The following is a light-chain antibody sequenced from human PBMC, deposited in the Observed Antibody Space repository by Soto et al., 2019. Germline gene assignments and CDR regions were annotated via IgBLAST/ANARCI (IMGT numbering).Light chain of an antibody. V-gene: IGLV2-14*01. CDR2: EVS. Sequence: QSVLTQPASVSGSPGQSITISCTGTSSDVGGYNYVSWYQQHPGKAPKLMIYEVSNRPSGVPNRFSGSKSGNTASLTISGLQAEDEADYYCSSYTSSSTTYVFXTGTKVTVL. J-gene: IGLJ1*01. CDR1: SSDVGGYNY. CDR3: SSYTSSSTTYV.